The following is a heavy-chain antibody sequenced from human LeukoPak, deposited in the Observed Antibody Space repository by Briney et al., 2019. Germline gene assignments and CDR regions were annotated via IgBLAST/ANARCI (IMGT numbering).Heavy chain of an antibody. CDR3: ARVAAAADPWDNWFDP. J-gene: IGHJ5*02. CDR1: GGSISSSSYY. CDR2: IYYSGST. V-gene: IGHV4-39*07. D-gene: IGHD6-13*01. Sequence: SETLSLTCTVSGGSISSSSYYWGWIRQPPGKGLEWIGSIYYSGSTYYNPSLKSRVTVSVDTSKNQFSLKLSSVTAADTAVYYCARVAAAADPWDNWFDPWGQGILVTVSS.